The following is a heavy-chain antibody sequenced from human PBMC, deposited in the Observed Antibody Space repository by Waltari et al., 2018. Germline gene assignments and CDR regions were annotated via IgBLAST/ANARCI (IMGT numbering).Heavy chain of an antibody. CDR3: ARPDSSGYYRPFDY. Sequence: QLQLQESGPGLVKPSETLSLTCTVSGGSISSSSYYWGWIRQPPGKGLEWIGSIYYSGSTYYNPSLKIRVTISVATSKNQFSLRLSSVTAADTAVYYCARPDSSGYYRPFDYWGQGTLVTVSS. V-gene: IGHV4-39*01. CDR2: IYYSGST. D-gene: IGHD3-22*01. J-gene: IGHJ4*02. CDR1: GGSISSSSYY.